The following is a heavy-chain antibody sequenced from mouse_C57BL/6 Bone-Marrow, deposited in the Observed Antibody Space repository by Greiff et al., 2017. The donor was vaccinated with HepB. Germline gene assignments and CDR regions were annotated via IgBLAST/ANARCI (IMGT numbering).Heavy chain of an antibody. CDR3: ARDRGLRRGFAY. D-gene: IGHD2-4*01. V-gene: IGHV5-4*01. CDR2: ISDGGSYT. CDR1: GFTFSSYA. Sequence: EVQGVESGGGLVKPGGSLKLSCAASGFTFSSYAMSWVRQTPEKRLEWVATISDGGSYTYYPDNVKGRVTISRDNAKNNLYLQMSHLKSEDTAMYYCARDRGLRRGFAYWGQGTLVTVSA. J-gene: IGHJ3*01.